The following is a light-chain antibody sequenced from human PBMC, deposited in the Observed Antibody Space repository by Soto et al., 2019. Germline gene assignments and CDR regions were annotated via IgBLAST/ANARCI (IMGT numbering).Light chain of an antibody. CDR3: QKYNSYSYT. Sequence: DIQMTQSPSTLSASVGERVTITCRASPSISSWLAWYQQKPGKAPKLLFYDASSLESGVASRFSGSGSGTEFTLTISSLQPDDFATYYCQKYNSYSYTFGQGTKLEIK. CDR1: PSISSW. V-gene: IGKV1-5*01. CDR2: DAS. J-gene: IGKJ2*01.